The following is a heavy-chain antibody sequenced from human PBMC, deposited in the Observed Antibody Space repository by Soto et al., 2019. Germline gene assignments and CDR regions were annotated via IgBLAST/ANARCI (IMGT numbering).Heavy chain of an antibody. V-gene: IGHV3-53*01. CDR3: ARAVAGTLGAFDI. D-gene: IGHD6-19*01. CDR2: IYSGGST. J-gene: IGHJ3*02. CDR1: GFTVSSNY. Sequence: EVPLVESGGGLIQPGGSLRLSCAASGFTVSSNYMSWVRQAPGKGLEWVSVIYSGGSTYYADSVKGRFTISRDNSKNTLYLQMNSLRAEDTAVYYCARAVAGTLGAFDIWGQGTMVTVSS.